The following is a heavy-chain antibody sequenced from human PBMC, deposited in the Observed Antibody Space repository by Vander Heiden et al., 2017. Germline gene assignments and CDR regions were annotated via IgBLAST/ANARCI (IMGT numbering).Heavy chain of an antibody. CDR3: ARGASDGYSYGFIVDY. Sequence: QVQLVQSGAEVKKPGASVKVSCKASGYTFPSYDITWVRQATGQGLEWMGWMNPNSGNTGYAQKFQGRVTMARNTSISTAYMELSSLRSEDTAVYYCARGASDGYSYGFIVDYWGQGPLVTVSS. CDR1: GYTFPSYD. J-gene: IGHJ4*02. D-gene: IGHD5-18*01. V-gene: IGHV1-8*01. CDR2: MNPNSGNT.